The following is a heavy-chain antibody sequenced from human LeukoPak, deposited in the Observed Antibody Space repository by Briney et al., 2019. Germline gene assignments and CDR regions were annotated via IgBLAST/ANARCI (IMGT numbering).Heavy chain of an antibody. CDR1: GFTFSSYT. Sequence: PGGSLRLSCAAPGFTFSSYTMHWVRQAPGKGLEWVSSISSGSSYIYYADSVKGRFTISRDNAKNSLYLQMNSLRAEDTAVYYCASSSYYYDSGSYSPLYYFDYWGQGTLVTVSS. J-gene: IGHJ4*02. V-gene: IGHV3-21*01. CDR3: ASSSYYYDSGSYSPLYYFDY. D-gene: IGHD3-10*01. CDR2: ISSGSSYI.